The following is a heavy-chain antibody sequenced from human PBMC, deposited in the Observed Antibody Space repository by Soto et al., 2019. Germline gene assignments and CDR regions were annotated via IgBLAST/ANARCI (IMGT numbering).Heavy chain of an antibody. CDR2: INPSGGST. V-gene: IGHV1-46*01. D-gene: IGHD6-6*01. CDR3: AVRSATIAARQKIYDY. Sequence: ASVKVSCKASGYTFTSYYMHWVRQAPGQGLEWMGIINPSGGSTSYAQKFQGRVTMTRDTSTSTVYMELSSLRSEDTAVYYCAVRSATIAARQKIYDYWGQGTLVTVSS. J-gene: IGHJ4*02. CDR1: GYTFTSYY.